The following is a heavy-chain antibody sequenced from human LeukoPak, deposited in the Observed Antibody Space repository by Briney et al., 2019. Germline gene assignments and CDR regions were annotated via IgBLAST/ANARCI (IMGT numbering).Heavy chain of an antibody. J-gene: IGHJ3*02. CDR1: GFTFSCYG. V-gene: IGHV3-23*01. CDR2: ISGSGGST. CDR3: AKDAPKYYYDSSGYHDAFHI. Sequence: GGSLRLSCAASGFTFSCYGMSWVRQAPGKGLEWVSAISGSGGSTYYADSVKGRFTISRDNSKNTLYLQMNSLRAEDTAVYYCAKDAPKYYYDSSGYHDAFHIWGQGTVVTVSS. D-gene: IGHD3-22*01.